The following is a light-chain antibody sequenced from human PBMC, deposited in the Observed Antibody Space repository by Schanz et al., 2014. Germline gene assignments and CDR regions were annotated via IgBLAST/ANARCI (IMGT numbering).Light chain of an antibody. V-gene: IGLV2-14*01. J-gene: IGLJ2*01. CDR2: DVS. CDR3: SSYTSSSIVV. Sequence: QSALTQPASVSGSPGQSITMSCTGTSSDVGGYNYVSWYQQHPGKAPKVMIYDVSNRPSGVSNRFSGSKSGNTASRTISGLQAEDEADYYCSSYTSSSIVVFGGGTKLTVL. CDR1: SSDVGGYNY.